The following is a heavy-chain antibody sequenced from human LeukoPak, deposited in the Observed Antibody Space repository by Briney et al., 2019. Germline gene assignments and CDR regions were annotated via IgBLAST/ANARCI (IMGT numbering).Heavy chain of an antibody. V-gene: IGHV4-39*02. CDR1: GGSISSSSYY. Sequence: PSETLSLTCTVSGGSISSSSYYWGWIRQPPGKGLEWIGSIYYSGSTYYNPSLKSRVTISVDTSKNQFSLKLSSVTAADTAVYYCARDDIVVVPAAILYNWFDPWGQGTLVTVSS. J-gene: IGHJ5*02. CDR3: ARDDIVVVPAAILYNWFDP. D-gene: IGHD2-2*01. CDR2: IYYSGST.